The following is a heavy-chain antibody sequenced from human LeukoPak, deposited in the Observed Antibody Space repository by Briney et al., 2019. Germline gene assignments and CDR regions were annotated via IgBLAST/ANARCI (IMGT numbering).Heavy chain of an antibody. Sequence: GRSLRLSCAASGFTFSSYAMHWVRQAPGKGLEWVAVISYDGSNKYYADSVKGRFTISRDNSKNTLYLQMNSLRAEDTAVYYCARGVYYYDSSGSTLGYFDYWGQGTLVTVPS. CDR3: ARGVYYYDSSGSTLGYFDY. V-gene: IGHV3-30-3*01. CDR1: GFTFSSYA. J-gene: IGHJ4*02. CDR2: ISYDGSNK. D-gene: IGHD3-22*01.